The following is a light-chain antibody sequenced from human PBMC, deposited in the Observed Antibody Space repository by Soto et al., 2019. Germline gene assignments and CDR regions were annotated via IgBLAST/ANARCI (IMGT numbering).Light chain of an antibody. Sequence: QSALAQPASVSGSPGQSITISCTGTGSDIAGYNYVSWFQQHPGKAPELMMYQVTIRPSGVSNRFSGAKSGNTASLTISGLQAEDEAEYYCSSFTSTTSLYVFGTGTKVTVL. CDR1: GSDIAGYNY. J-gene: IGLJ1*01. CDR2: QVT. CDR3: SSFTSTTSLYV. V-gene: IGLV2-14*01.